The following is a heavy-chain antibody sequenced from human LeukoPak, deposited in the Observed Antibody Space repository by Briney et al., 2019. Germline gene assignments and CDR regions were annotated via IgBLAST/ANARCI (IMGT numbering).Heavy chain of an antibody. D-gene: IGHD3-22*01. Sequence: GGSLRLSCAASGFTFEDYAMHWVRQAPGKGLEWVSLISGDGGSTYYADSVKGRFTISRDNSKNSLYLQMNSLRTEDTALYYCANGGDSSGYAPLDYWGQGTLVTVSS. CDR2: ISGDGGST. CDR3: ANGGDSSGYAPLDY. V-gene: IGHV3-43*02. J-gene: IGHJ4*02. CDR1: GFTFEDYA.